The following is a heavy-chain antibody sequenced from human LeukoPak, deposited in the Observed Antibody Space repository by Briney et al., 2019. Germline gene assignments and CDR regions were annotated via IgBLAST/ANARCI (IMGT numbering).Heavy chain of an antibody. CDR3: ARENYYDSSGLDY. J-gene: IGHJ4*02. CDR2: IHYSGST. Sequence: SETLSLTCAVYGGSFSGYYWSWIRQPPGKGLEWIGYIHYSGSTYYNPSLQSRLSISIDTSKNQFSLKLRSVTAADTAVYYCARENYYDSSGLDYWGQGTLVTVSS. V-gene: IGHV4-30-4*01. CDR1: GGSFSGYY. D-gene: IGHD3-22*01.